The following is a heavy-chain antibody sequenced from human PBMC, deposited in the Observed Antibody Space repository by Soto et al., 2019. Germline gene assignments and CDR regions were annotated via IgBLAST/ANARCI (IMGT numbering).Heavy chain of an antibody. J-gene: IGHJ4*02. CDR1: GGSISTYY. Sequence: SETLSLTCTVSGGSISTYYWNWIRQPPGKGLEWIGYIYYDGSTIYNPSLKSRVTISVDTSKNQFSLKLSSVTAADTAVYYCARDLGPYDYGAYVEGYFDYWGQGTLVNVSS. CDR2: IYYDGST. V-gene: IGHV4-59*01. CDR3: ARDLGPYDYGAYVEGYFDY. D-gene: IGHD4-17*01.